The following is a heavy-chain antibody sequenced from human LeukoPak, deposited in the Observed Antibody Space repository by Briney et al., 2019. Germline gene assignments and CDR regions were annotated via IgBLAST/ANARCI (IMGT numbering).Heavy chain of an antibody. CDR1: GFTFTSYA. CDR3: AKDRSYDSSGYPDY. J-gene: IGHJ4*02. CDR2: ISGSGGST. Sequence: PGGSLRLSCAASGFTFTSYAMSWVRQAPGKGLEWVSAISGSGGSTYYADSVKGRFTISRDNSKNTLYLQMNSLRAEDTAVYYCAKDRSYDSSGYPDYWGQGTLVTVPS. V-gene: IGHV3-23*01. D-gene: IGHD3-22*01.